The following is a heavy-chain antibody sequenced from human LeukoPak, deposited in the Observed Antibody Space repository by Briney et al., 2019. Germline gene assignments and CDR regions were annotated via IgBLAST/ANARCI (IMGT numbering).Heavy chain of an antibody. J-gene: IGHJ4*02. Sequence: SETLSLTCTVSDASVSSDNYYWSWIRQPPGKGLEYIGYVYYSGSTYYNPSLTSRVTISVDTSKNHFSLNLSSVTAADTAVYYCARDLYPAEYSSSYIDYWGQGTLVTVSS. CDR3: ARDLYPAEYSSSYIDY. CDR1: DASVSSDNYY. CDR2: VYYSGST. V-gene: IGHV4-61*03. D-gene: IGHD6-6*01.